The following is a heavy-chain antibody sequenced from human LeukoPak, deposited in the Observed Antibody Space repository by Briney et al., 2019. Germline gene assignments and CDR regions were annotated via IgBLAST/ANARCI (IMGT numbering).Heavy chain of an antibody. V-gene: IGHV1-46*04. Sequence: ASVKVSCKASGYTFTGYYMHWVRQAPGQGLEWMGIINPSDGGTSYAQRLQGRVTMTRDTATSTVYMDLRSLTSEDTAVYYCVREGQPTYYFDYWGQGTLVTVSS. CDR1: GYTFTGYY. J-gene: IGHJ4*02. CDR3: VREGQPTYYFDY. CDR2: INPSDGGT.